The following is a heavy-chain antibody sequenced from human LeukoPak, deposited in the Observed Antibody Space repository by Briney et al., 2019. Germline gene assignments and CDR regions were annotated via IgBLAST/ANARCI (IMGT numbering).Heavy chain of an antibody. Sequence: ASVKVSCKASGYTFINHGINWVRQAPGHGLEWVGWITPYNGNTNYAQKLQGRVTMTTDTSTSTAYMELRSLRPDDTAMYYCARRGVYYYDSSGRANYYFDFWGQGTLVTVSS. CDR1: GYTFINHG. J-gene: IGHJ4*02. V-gene: IGHV1-18*01. CDR2: ITPYNGNT. D-gene: IGHD3-22*01. CDR3: ARRGVYYYDSSGRANYYFDF.